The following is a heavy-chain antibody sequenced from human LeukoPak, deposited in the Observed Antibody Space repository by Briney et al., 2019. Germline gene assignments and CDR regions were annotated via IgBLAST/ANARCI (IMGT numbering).Heavy chain of an antibody. J-gene: IGHJ4*02. D-gene: IGHD3-10*01. CDR3: ARGFHRLYGSGSYYNPEFDY. V-gene: IGHV1-8*01. CDR2: MNPNSGNT. Sequence: ASVKVSCKASGYTFTSYDINWVRQATGQGLEWMGWMNPNSGNTGYAQKFQGRVTMTRNTSISTAYMELSSLRSEDTAVYYCARGFHRLYGSGSYYNPEFDYWGQGTLVTVSS. CDR1: GYTFTSYD.